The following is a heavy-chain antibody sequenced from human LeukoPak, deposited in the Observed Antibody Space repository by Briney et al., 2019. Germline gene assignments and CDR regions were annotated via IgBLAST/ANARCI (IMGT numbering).Heavy chain of an antibody. J-gene: IGHJ4*02. CDR1: GLTFSSYW. D-gene: IGHD2-21*01. V-gene: IGHV3-7*04. CDR3: ARELVIEQGGFDY. Sequence: PGGSLRLSCAASGLTFSSYWMTWVRQAPGKGLEWVANIKQDGIGKYYVDSVEGRFTISRDNAKNSLYLQMNSLREEDTAVYYCARELVIEQGGFDYWGQGTLVTVSS. CDR2: IKQDGIGK.